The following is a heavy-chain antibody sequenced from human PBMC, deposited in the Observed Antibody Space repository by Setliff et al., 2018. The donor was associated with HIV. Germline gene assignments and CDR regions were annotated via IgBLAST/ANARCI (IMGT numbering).Heavy chain of an antibody. CDR3: ARVRPPRLRITMIVGAFDI. J-gene: IGHJ3*02. Sequence: SETLSLTCTVSGGSISSSSHHWSWIRQTPGKGLEWIGYIYYSGSTYYNPSLKSRVTISVDTSKNQFSLKLSSVTAADTAVYYCARVRPPRLRITMIVGAFDIWGQGTMVTVSS. CDR2: IYYSGST. CDR1: GGSISSSSHH. V-gene: IGHV4-31*03. D-gene: IGHD3-22*01.